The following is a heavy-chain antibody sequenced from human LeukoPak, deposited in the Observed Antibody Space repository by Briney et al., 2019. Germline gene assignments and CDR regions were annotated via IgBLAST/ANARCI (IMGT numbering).Heavy chain of an antibody. Sequence: SETLSLTCTVSGGSISSNTYHWSWIRQPPGKGLEWIGYMYYTGATSHNPSLKSRVTISLDTSKNQFSLKLHSVTAADTAVYYCARFRGSGWYYFDSWDQGTLVTVSS. J-gene: IGHJ4*02. CDR3: ARFRGSGWYYFDS. V-gene: IGHV4-61*01. D-gene: IGHD6-19*01. CDR2: MYYTGAT. CDR1: GGSISSNTYH.